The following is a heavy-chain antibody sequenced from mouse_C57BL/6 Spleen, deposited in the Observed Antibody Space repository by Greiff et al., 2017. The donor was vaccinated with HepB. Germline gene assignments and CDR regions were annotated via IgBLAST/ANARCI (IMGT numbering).Heavy chain of an antibody. V-gene: IGHV14-4*01. Sequence: VQLQQSGAELVRPGASVKLSCTASGFNIKDDYMHWVKQRPEQGLEWIGWIDPENGDTEYASKFQGKATITADTSSNTAYLQLSSLTSEDTAVYYCTTKNCSGYYAMDYWGQGTSVTVSS. CDR1: GFNIKDDY. CDR3: TTKNCSGYYAMDY. CDR2: IDPENGDT. J-gene: IGHJ4*01. D-gene: IGHD1-1*01.